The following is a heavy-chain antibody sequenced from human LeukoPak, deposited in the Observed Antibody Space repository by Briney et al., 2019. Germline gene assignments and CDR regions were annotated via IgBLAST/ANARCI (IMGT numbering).Heavy chain of an antibody. Sequence: PSETLSLTCTVSSYSISSDYYWGWIRQPPGKGLEWIGSIYDSGNTYYNPSLKSRVTMSVDMSKNQFSLKLSSVTAADTAVYYCTRETYYYDSSAYVIDYWGQGTLVTVSS. CDR1: SYSISSDYY. D-gene: IGHD3-22*01. J-gene: IGHJ4*02. CDR2: IYDSGNT. V-gene: IGHV4-38-2*02. CDR3: TRETYYYDSSAYVIDY.